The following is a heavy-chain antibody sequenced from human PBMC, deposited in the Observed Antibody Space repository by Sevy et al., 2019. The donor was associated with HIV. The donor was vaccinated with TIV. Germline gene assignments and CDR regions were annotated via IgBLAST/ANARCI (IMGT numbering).Heavy chain of an antibody. J-gene: IGHJ4*02. V-gene: IGHV1-2*02. CDR1: GYTFTGYY. CDR2: INPNSGGT. D-gene: IGHD3-22*01. Sequence: ASVKVSCKASGYTFTGYYMHWVRQAPGQGLEWMGWINPNSGGTNYAQKFQGRVTMTRNTSIGTAYMELGRLRSDDTAVYYCTRDYYYDSSGYYWDYWGQGTLVTVSS. CDR3: TRDYYYDSSGYYWDY.